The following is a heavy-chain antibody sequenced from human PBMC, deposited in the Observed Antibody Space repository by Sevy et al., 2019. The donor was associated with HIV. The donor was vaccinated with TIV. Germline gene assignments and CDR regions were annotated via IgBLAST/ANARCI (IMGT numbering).Heavy chain of an antibody. V-gene: IGHV1-18*01. CDR3: ARDGYYDFWSGADY. CDR2: ISAYNGNT. J-gene: IGHJ4*02. Sequence: APVKVSCKASGYTFTSYGISWVRQAPGQGLEWMGWISAYNGNTNYAQKLQGRVTMTTDTSTSTAYMELRSLRSDDTAVYYCARDGYYDFWSGADYWGQGTLVTVSS. CDR1: GYTFTSYG. D-gene: IGHD3-3*01.